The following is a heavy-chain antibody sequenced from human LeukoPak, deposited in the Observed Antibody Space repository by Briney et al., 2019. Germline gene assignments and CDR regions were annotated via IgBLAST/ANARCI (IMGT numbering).Heavy chain of an antibody. CDR2: IIPIFGTS. CDR1: GGTFSSYA. CDR3: ARKYYYDSSGYYWFDP. D-gene: IGHD3-22*01. V-gene: IGHV1-69*13. Sequence: GASVKVSCKASGGTFSSYAISWVRQAPGQGLEWMGGIIPIFGTSNYAQKFQGRVTITADESTSTAYMELTSLRSEDTAVYYCARKYYYDSSGYYWFDPWGQGTLVTVSS. J-gene: IGHJ5*02.